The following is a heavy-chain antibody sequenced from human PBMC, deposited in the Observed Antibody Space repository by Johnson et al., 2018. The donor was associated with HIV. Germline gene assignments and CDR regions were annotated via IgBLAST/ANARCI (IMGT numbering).Heavy chain of an antibody. CDR3: ARVSQQQGGVYDAFDI. V-gene: IGHV3-13*01. J-gene: IGHJ3*02. CDR2: IGTAGDT. Sequence: VQLVESGGGLVQPGGSLRLSCAASGFTFSSYDMHWVRQATGKGLEWVSAIGTAGDTYYPGSVKGRFTISRDNSKNTLYLQMNSLRAEDTAVYYCARVSQQQGGVYDAFDIWGQGTMVTVSS. CDR1: GFTFSSYD. D-gene: IGHD6-13*01.